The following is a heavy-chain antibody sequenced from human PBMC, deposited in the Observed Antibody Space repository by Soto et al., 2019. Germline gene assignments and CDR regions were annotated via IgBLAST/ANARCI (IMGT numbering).Heavy chain of an antibody. V-gene: IGHV3-21*01. D-gene: IGHD3-9*01. CDR1: GFTFSSYS. J-gene: IGHJ5*02. Sequence: GGSLKLSCAASGFTFSSYSMNWVRQAPGKGLEWVSSISSSSSYIYYADSVKGRFTISRDNAKNSLYLQMNSLRAEDTAVYYCARDYYDILTGGFDPWGQGTLVTVSS. CDR3: ARDYYDILTGGFDP. CDR2: ISSSSSYI.